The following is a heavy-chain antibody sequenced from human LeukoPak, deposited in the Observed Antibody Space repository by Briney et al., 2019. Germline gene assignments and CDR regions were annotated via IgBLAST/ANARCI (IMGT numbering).Heavy chain of an antibody. CDR2: INPNSGGT. CDR3: ARDGGNSSSWYANWFDP. J-gene: IGHJ5*02. D-gene: IGHD6-13*01. V-gene: IGHV1-2*04. CDR1: GYTFTSYG. Sequence: ASVKVSCKASGYTFTSYGISWVRQAPGQGLEWMGWINPNSGGTNYAQKFQGWVTMTRDTSISTAYMELSRLRSDDTAVYYCARDGGNSSSWYANWFDPWGQGTLVTVSS.